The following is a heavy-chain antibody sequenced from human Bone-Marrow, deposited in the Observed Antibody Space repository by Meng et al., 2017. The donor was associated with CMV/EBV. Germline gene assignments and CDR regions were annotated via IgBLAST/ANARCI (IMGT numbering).Heavy chain of an antibody. J-gene: IGHJ4*02. V-gene: IGHV1-8*01. CDR3: ARDDGYNSHNPYFDY. CDR1: GYTFTIYD. CDR2: MNPNTGNT. D-gene: IGHD5-24*01. Sequence: ASVKVSCKTSGYTFTIYDINWVRQATGQGLEWMGWMNPNTGNTGYAQKFQGRVTMTGDTSISTAYMELSRLRSDDTAVYYCARDDGYNSHNPYFDYWGQGTLVTVSS.